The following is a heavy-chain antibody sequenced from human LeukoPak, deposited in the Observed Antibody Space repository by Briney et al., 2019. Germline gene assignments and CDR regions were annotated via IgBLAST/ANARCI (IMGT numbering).Heavy chain of an antibody. Sequence: SETLSLTCTVSGGSISSYYWDWIRQPPGKGLEWIGTIYRSRNTYYNPYLESRVTISVDTSKNRISLNLSSVTAADTAVYYCARGNSLGDYYYIDVWGKGTTVTVSS. V-gene: IGHV4-38-2*02. CDR3: ARGNSLGDYYYIDV. CDR1: GGSISSYY. CDR2: IYRSRNT. D-gene: IGHD3-16*01. J-gene: IGHJ6*03.